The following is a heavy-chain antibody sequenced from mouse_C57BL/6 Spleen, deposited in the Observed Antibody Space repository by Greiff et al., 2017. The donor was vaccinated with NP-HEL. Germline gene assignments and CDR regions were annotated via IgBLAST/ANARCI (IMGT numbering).Heavy chain of an antibody. CDR2: IDPSDSET. V-gene: IGHV1-52*01. D-gene: IGHD1-1*01. CDR1: GYTFTSYW. J-gene: IGHJ4*01. Sequence: QVQLQQPGAELVRPGSSVKLSCKASGYTFTSYWMHWVKQRPIQGLEWIGNIDPSDSETHYNQKFKDKATLTVDKSSSTAYMQLSSLTSEDSAVYYCARKGTVVDAMGYWGQRTSVTGSP. CDR3: ARKGTVVDAMGY.